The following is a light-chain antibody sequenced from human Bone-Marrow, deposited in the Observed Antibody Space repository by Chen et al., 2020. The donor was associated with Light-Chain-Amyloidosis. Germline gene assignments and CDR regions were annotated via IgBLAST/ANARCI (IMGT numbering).Light chain of an antibody. CDR3: SSYTSSSTWV. V-gene: IGLV2-14*01. Sequence: QSALTQPASVSGSPGQSITISCTGTSSDVGGYNYVSWYQQHPGKAPKLMSYDDSNRPAGVSNRFSGSKSGNTASLTISGLQAEDEADYYCSSYTSSSTWVFGGGTKLTVL. CDR1: SSDVGGYNY. CDR2: DDS. J-gene: IGLJ3*02.